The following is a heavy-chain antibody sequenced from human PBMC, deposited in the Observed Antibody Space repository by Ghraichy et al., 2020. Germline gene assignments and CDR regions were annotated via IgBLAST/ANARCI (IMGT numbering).Heavy chain of an antibody. CDR1: GLTFSGTW. CDR2: IQSDGITT. CDR3: VSDSAYSPHH. D-gene: IGHD2-15*01. Sequence: GGSLRLSCAASGLTFSGTWMHWVRQAPGKGLVWVSRIQSDGITTNYADSVKGRFTISRDNAKNTVYLQMNSLRVEDTAVYYCVSDSAYSPHHWGQGTLVTVSS. J-gene: IGHJ5*02. V-gene: IGHV3-74*01.